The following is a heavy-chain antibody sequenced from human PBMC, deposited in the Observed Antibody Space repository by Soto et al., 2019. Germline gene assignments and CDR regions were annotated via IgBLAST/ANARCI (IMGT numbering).Heavy chain of an antibody. D-gene: IGHD5-18*01. CDR2: IIPIFGTA. V-gene: IGHV1-69*12. Sequence: QVQLVQSGAEVKKPGSSVKVSCKASGGTFSSYAISWVRQAPGQGLEWMGGIIPIFGTANYAQKFQGRVTIXXDXSXXTAYMELSSLRSEDTAVYYCAREPCGYSYGCPFGYWGQGTLVTVSS. J-gene: IGHJ4*02. CDR3: AREPCGYSYGCPFGY. CDR1: GGTFSSYA.